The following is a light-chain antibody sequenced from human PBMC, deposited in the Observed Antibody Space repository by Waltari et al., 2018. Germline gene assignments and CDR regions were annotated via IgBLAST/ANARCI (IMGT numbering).Light chain of an antibody. CDR3: AVWDDSLSGRV. J-gene: IGLJ3*02. V-gene: IGLV1-47*01. Sequence: QSVLTQPPSASGTPGPRVTISCSGSRSNIGHTYVYLYQQLPGTAPKLLIYRNNQRPSGVPDRFSGSKSGTSASLAISGLRSEDEADYYCAVWDDSLSGRVFGGGTKVTVL. CDR1: RSNIGHTY. CDR2: RNN.